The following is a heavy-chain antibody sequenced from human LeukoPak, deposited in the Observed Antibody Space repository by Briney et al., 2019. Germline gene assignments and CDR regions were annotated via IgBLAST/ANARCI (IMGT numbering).Heavy chain of an antibody. CDR1: GFTFSSYG. CDR3: TTLNYDILTGYYNGAFDI. Sequence: GRSLRLSCEASGFTFSSYGMHWVRQAPGKGLEWVGRIKSKTDGGTTDYAAPVKGRFTISRDDSKNTLYLQMNSLKTEDTAVYYCTTLNYDILTGYYNGAFDIWGQGTMVTVSS. J-gene: IGHJ3*02. V-gene: IGHV3-15*01. D-gene: IGHD3-9*01. CDR2: IKSKTDGGTT.